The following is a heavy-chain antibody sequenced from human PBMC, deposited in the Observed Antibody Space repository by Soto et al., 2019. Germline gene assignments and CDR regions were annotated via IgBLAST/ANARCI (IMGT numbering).Heavy chain of an antibody. CDR3: AKGDNLGPKTGYAFDP. J-gene: IGHJ5*02. V-gene: IGHV6-1*01. CDR2: TYFRSKWYN. Sequence: SQTLSLTCAISGDSVSSNTASWNWIRQFPSRGLEWLGRTYFRSKWYNDYAVSVKSRIIINPDSSNNQFSLQLNSVTPEDTAVYFCAKGDNLGPKTGYAFDPWGQGIMVTVSS. CDR1: GDSVSSNTAS. D-gene: IGHD5-12*01.